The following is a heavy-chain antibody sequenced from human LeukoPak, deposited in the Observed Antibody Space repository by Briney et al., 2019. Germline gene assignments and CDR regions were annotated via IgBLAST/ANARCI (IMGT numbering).Heavy chain of an antibody. CDR3: ARGVVTMVRGVISNYCYYYGMDV. J-gene: IGHJ6*04. V-gene: IGHV4-39*07. CDR2: IYYSGST. CDR1: GGSISSSSYY. Sequence: SETLSLTCTVSGGSISSSSYYWGWIRQPPGKGLEWIGSIYYSGSTNYNPSLKSRVTISVDTSKNQFSLKLSSVTAADTAVYYCARGVVTMVRGVISNYCYYYGMDVWGKGTTVTVSS. D-gene: IGHD3-10*01.